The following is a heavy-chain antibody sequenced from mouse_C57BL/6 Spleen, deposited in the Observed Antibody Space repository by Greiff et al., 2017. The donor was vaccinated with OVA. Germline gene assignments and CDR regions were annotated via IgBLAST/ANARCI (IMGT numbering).Heavy chain of an antibody. CDR2: ISNGGGST. Sequence: EVKLMESGGGLVQPGGSLKLSCAASGFTFSDYYMYWVRQTPEKRLEWVAYISNGGGSTYYPDTVKGRFTISRDNAKNTLYLQMSRLKSEDTAMYYCARQGSYGSSYDYWGQGTTLTVSS. CDR3: ARQGSYGSSYDY. V-gene: IGHV5-12*01. J-gene: IGHJ2*01. CDR1: GFTFSDYY. D-gene: IGHD1-1*01.